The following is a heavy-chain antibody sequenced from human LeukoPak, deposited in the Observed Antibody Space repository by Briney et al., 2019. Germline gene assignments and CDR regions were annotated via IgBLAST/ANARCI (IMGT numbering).Heavy chain of an antibody. CDR2: IHYSGNT. CDR1: GVSISSGSYY. V-gene: IGHV4-61*01. Sequence: SETLSLTCRVSGVSISSGSYYWNWIRQPPGKGVEWIGYIHYSGNTNYNPSLKSRVTISADTPKNQFSLKLSSVTAADTAVYYCARGYCSGGSCPNFDYWGQGTLVTVSS. CDR3: ARGYCSGGSCPNFDY. D-gene: IGHD2-15*01. J-gene: IGHJ4*02.